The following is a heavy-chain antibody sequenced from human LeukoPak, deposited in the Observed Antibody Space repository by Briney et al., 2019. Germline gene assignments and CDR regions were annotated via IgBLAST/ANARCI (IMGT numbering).Heavy chain of an antibody. CDR1: GYTFTTDG. V-gene: IGHV1-18*01. CDR2: ISAYNGNT. Sequence: GASLWVSSVASGYTFTTDGISWGREAPGQGGEWRGGISAYNGNTNYAQKLQRRVTMTTDTSTSTAYMELRSLRSDDTAVYYCAGGRDGYNTHDYWGQGTLVTVSS. CDR3: AGGRDGYNTHDY. D-gene: IGHD5-24*01. J-gene: IGHJ4*02.